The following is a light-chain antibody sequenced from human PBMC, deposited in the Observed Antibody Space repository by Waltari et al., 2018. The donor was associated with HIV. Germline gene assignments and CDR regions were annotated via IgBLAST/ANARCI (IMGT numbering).Light chain of an antibody. Sequence: IVLTQSPESLAVSRGERATINCKASQNILYSPNNKNYLAWYQQKPGQPPKLLIYWASNRKTGVPDRFSGSGSGTEFTLIINSLQADDVAAYFCQQDYRTPLTFGGGTKVEIK. CDR3: QQDYRTPLT. J-gene: IGKJ4*01. CDR2: WAS. V-gene: IGKV4-1*01. CDR1: QNILYSPNNKNY.